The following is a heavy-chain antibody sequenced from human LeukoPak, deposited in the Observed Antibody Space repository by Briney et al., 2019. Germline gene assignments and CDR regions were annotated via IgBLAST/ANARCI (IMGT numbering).Heavy chain of an antibody. D-gene: IGHD6-19*01. J-gene: IGHJ3*02. CDR2: IYPGDSDT. Sequence: GESLKISCKGSGYSFTSYWIGWVRPMPGKGLEWMGIIYPGDSDTRYSPSFQGQVTISADKSINTAYLQWNSLKASDTAMYYCATRSSSGWYDTFDIWGQGTMVTVSS. CDR3: ATRSSSGWYDTFDI. V-gene: IGHV5-51*01. CDR1: GYSFTSYW.